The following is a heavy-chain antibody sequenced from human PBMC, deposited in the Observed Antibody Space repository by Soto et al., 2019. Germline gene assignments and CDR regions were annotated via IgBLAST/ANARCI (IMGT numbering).Heavy chain of an antibody. CDR1: GYSFTTYW. Sequence: PGESLKISCQASGYSFTTYWISWVRQMPGKGLECMGRIDPTDSYTDYGPSFEGHVTMSVDRSINTAYLEWSSLKASDTAMYYCARHAGETHAYYYYGMDVWGQGTTVTVSS. J-gene: IGHJ6*02. CDR3: ARHAGETHAYYYYGMDV. V-gene: IGHV5-10-1*01. CDR2: IDPTDSYT. D-gene: IGHD7-27*01.